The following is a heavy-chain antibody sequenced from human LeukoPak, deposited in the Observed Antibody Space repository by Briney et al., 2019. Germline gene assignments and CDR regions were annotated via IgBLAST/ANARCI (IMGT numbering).Heavy chain of an antibody. CDR1: GGSISSYY. Sequence: PSETLSLTCSVSGGSISSYYWSWIRQPPGKGLEWIGYIYYSGSTNYNPSLKSRVTISVDTSKNQFSLKLSSVTAADTAVYYCARGASILSCWYFDLWGRGTLVTVSS. CDR3: ARGASILSCWYFDL. D-gene: IGHD2-21*01. CDR2: IYYSGST. J-gene: IGHJ2*01. V-gene: IGHV4-59*01.